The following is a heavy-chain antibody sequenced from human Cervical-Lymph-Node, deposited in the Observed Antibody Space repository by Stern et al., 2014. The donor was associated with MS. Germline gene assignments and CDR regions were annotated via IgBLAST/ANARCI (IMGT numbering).Heavy chain of an antibody. CDR1: GDSISNTRYY. CDR3: ARQDAYGGNQFDY. CDR2: IFYSGST. J-gene: IGHJ4*02. V-gene: IGHV4-39*01. Sequence: QVQLQESGPGLAKPSETLSLTCSVSGDSISNTRYYWDWVRQSPGKGLEWIGSIFYSGSTYYSPSLKSRVTISVDTSKNQFSLKLSSVTAADTGIYFCARQDAYGGNQFDYWGQGTLVTVSS. D-gene: IGHD4-23*01.